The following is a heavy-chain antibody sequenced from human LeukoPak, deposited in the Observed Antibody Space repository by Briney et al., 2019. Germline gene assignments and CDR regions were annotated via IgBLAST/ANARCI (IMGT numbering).Heavy chain of an antibody. CDR3: ARGTHDYYDSSGSWDAFDI. V-gene: IGHV1-46*01. CDR1: GYTFTSYY. Sequence: ASVKVSCKASGYTFTSYYMHWVRQAPGQGPEWMGIINPSGGSTSYAQKFQGRVTMTRDMSTSTVYMELSSLRSEDTAVYYCARGTHDYYDSSGSWDAFDIWGQGTMVTVSS. CDR2: INPSGGST. J-gene: IGHJ3*02. D-gene: IGHD3-22*01.